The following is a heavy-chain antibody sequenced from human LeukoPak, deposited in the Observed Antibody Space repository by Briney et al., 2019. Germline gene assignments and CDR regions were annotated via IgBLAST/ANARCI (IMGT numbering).Heavy chain of an antibody. CDR3: ARAVSGRFDY. J-gene: IGHJ4*02. V-gene: IGHV4-61*05. D-gene: IGHD6-19*01. CDR2: IYYSGST. Sequence: SETLSLTCTVSGGSISSSSYYWGWIRQPPGKGLEWTGYIYYSGSTNYNPSLKSRVTISVDTSKNQFSLKLSSVTAADTAICYCARAVSGRFDYWGQGTLVTVSS. CDR1: GGSISSSSYY.